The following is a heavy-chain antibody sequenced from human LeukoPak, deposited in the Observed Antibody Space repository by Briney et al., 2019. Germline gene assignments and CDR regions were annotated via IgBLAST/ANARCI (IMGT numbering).Heavy chain of an antibody. D-gene: IGHD3-9*01. CDR1: GYTFTSYD. J-gene: IGHJ6*03. CDR3: ARGLFSYDILTGYYYYYYMDV. Sequence: GASVKVSCKASGYTFTSYDINWLRQATGQGLEWMGWMNPNSGNTGYAQKFQGRVTMTRNTSISTAYMELSSLRSEDTAVYYCARGLFSYDILTGYYYYYYMDVWGKGTTVTVSS. V-gene: IGHV1-8*01. CDR2: MNPNSGNT.